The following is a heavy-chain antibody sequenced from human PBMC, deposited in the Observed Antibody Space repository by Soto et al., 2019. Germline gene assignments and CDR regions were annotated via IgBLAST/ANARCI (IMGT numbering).Heavy chain of an antibody. Sequence: TLSLTCTVSGGSISTAGTHWNRIRQPPGKDWEWFGYTYGDGTSFYNPSIKRRVTISVDASKTQFLLNLSSMTAADTAVYYCARHSGDFNVNEGPFDPWGQGMQVTVSS. CDR2: TYGDGTS. J-gene: IGHJ5*02. CDR1: GGSISTAGTH. CDR3: ARHSGDFNVNEGPFDP. D-gene: IGHD2-8*01. V-gene: IGHV4-30-2*01.